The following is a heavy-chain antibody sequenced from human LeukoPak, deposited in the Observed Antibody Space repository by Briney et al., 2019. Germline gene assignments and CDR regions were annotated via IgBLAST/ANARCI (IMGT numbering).Heavy chain of an antibody. Sequence: PGGSLRLSCVASGFTFRNYAMSWVRQAPGKGLEWVSFISGSGGTTYYTDSVKGRFTISRDNSKSTLYLQMNSLRVEDTAVYYCAKARGYSGHDYLGSFDYWGQGTLVTVSS. CDR1: GFTFRNYA. J-gene: IGHJ4*02. CDR2: ISGSGGTT. V-gene: IGHV3-23*01. CDR3: AKARGYSGHDYLGSFDY. D-gene: IGHD5-12*01.